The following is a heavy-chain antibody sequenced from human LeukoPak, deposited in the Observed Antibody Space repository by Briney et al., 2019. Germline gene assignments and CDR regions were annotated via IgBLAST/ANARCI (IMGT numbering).Heavy chain of an antibody. CDR3: ASSADYGDKYYFDY. CDR1: GGSFSGYY. CDR2: INHSGST. V-gene: IGHV4-34*01. J-gene: IGHJ4*02. Sequence: PSETLSLTCAVYGGSFSGYYWSWIRQPPGKGLEWIGEINHSGSTNYNPSLKSRVTISVDKSKNQFSLKLSSVTAADTAVYYCASSADYGDKYYFDYWGQGTLVTVSS. D-gene: IGHD4-17*01.